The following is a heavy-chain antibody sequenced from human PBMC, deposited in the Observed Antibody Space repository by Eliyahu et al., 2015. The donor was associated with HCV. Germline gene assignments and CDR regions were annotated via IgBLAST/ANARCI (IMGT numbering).Heavy chain of an antibody. Sequence: QVQLQQSGPGLVKPSQTLSLTCAISGDXVSXNRATWNWIRQSPSRGLEWLGRTYYRSKWYKDYAVSVKSRITINPDTSKNQFSLQLNSVTPEDTAVYYCARDGGSYYSYFDYWGQGTLVTVSS. J-gene: IGHJ4*02. D-gene: IGHD1-26*01. V-gene: IGHV6-1*01. CDR1: GDXVSXNRAT. CDR2: TYYRSKWYK. CDR3: ARDGGSYYSYFDY.